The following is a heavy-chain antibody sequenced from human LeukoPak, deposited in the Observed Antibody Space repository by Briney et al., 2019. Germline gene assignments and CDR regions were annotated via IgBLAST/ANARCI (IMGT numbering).Heavy chain of an antibody. CDR3: ARDGGVVPAAFPFDY. CDR1: GGSISSGSYY. CDR2: IYTSGST. D-gene: IGHD2-2*01. Sequence: SETLSLTCTVSGGSISSGSYYWCWIRQPAGKGLEWIGRIYTSGSTNYNPSLKSRVTISVDTSKNQFSLKLSSVTAADTAVYYCARDGGVVPAAFPFDYWGQGTLVTVSS. J-gene: IGHJ4*02. V-gene: IGHV4-61*02.